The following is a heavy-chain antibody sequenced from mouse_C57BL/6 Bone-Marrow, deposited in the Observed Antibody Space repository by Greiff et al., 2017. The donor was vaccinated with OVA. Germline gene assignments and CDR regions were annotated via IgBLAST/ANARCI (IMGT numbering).Heavy chain of an antibody. CDR1: GYTFTSYW. CDR2: INPSGGYT. V-gene: IGHV1-7*01. J-gene: IGHJ2*01. Sequence: VQLQQPGAELAKPGASVKLSCKASGYTFTSYWMHWVKQRPGQGLEWIGYINPSGGYTNYNQKFKDKATLTEDKSSSTAYMQLSSLTSEDSAGYFCARDIGSSYEGYWGQGTTLTGSS. D-gene: IGHD1-1*01. CDR3: ARDIGSSYEGY.